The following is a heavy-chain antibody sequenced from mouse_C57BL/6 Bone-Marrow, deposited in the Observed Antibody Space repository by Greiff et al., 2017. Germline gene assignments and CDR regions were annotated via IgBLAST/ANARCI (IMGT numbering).Heavy chain of an antibody. V-gene: IGHV5-6*01. CDR3: ARHPQTAQASFAY. J-gene: IGHJ2*01. D-gene: IGHD3-2*02. Sequence: EVKLVESGGDLVKPGGSLKLSCAASGFTFSSYGMSWVRQTPDKRLEWVATISSGGSYTYYPDSVKGRFTISRDNATNTLYLQMSSLKSEDTAMFYCARHPQTAQASFAYWGQGTTLTVSS. CDR1: GFTFSSYG. CDR2: ISSGGSYT.